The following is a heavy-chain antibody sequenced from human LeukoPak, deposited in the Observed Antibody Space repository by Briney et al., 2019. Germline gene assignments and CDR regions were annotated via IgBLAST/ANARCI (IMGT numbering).Heavy chain of an antibody. V-gene: IGHV3-33*01. Sequence: PGRSLRLSCAASGFTFSSYGMHWVRQAPGKGLEWVAVIWYDGSNKYYADSVKGRFTISRDNSKNSLYLQMNSLRDEDTAVYYCARDDNRFLEWLSSYYYYGMDVWGQGTTVTVSS. J-gene: IGHJ6*02. CDR3: ARDDNRFLEWLSSYYYYGMDV. CDR1: GFTFSSYG. D-gene: IGHD3-3*01. CDR2: IWYDGSNK.